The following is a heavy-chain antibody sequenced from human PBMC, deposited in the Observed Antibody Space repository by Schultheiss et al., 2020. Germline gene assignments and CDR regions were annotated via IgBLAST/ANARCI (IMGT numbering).Heavy chain of an antibody. CDR3: ARFGLALLWFGEPPPLLDYYYGMDV. CDR1: GFTFSSYG. V-gene: IGHV3-33*01. D-gene: IGHD3-10*01. J-gene: IGHJ6*04. CDR2: IWYDGSNK. Sequence: GGSLRLSCAASGFTFSSYGMHWVRQAPGKGLEWVAVIWYDGSNKYYADSVKGRFTISRDNSKNTLYLQMNSLRAEDTAVYYCARFGLALLWFGEPPPLLDYYYGMDVWGKGTTVTVSS.